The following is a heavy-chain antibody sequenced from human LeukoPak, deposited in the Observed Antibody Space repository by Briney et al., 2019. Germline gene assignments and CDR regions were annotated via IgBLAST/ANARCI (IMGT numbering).Heavy chain of an antibody. V-gene: IGHV3-74*01. D-gene: IGHD1-26*01. CDR2: INSDGSST. CDR3: ARDGPLDSGSYFHAFDI. Sequence: GSLRLSCAASGFTFSSYWMHWVRQAPGKGLVWVSRINSDGSSTSYADSVKGRFTISRDNANNTLYLQMNSLRAEDTAVYYCARDGPLDSGSYFHAFDIWGQGTMVTVSS. CDR1: GFTFSSYW. J-gene: IGHJ3*02.